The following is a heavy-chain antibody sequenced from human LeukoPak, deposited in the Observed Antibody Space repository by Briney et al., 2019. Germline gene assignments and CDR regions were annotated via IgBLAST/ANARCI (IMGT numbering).Heavy chain of an antibody. CDR3: ANGYCSGGSCYSFFQH. CDR2: IWYDGSNK. CDR1: GFTFSSYG. D-gene: IGHD2-15*01. J-gene: IGHJ1*01. V-gene: IGHV3-33*06. Sequence: GGSLRLSCAASGFTFSSYGMHWVRQAPGKGLEWVAVIWYDGSNKYYADSVKGRFTIFRYNSKNTLYLQMNSLRAEDTAVYCCANGYCSGGSCYSFFQHWGQGTLVTVSS.